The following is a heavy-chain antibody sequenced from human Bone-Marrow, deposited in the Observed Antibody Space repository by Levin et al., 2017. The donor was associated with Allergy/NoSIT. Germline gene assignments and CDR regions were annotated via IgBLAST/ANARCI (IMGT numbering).Heavy chain of an antibody. CDR2: VETTGSGYRT. Sequence: GGSLRLSCGVSGFTFSDYFMDWVRQAPGKGLEWVGRVETTGSGYRTLYAASVKGRFTISRDDSESSLYLQMTSLKSEDTAVYYCARAHTVTYLDYWGQGTLVTVSS. D-gene: IGHD4-11*01. CDR1: GFTFSDYF. V-gene: IGHV3-72*01. J-gene: IGHJ4*02. CDR3: ARAHTVTYLDY.